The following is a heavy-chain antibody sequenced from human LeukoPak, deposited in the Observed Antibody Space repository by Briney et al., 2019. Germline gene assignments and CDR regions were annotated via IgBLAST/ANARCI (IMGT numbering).Heavy chain of an antibody. CDR3: AKDGGGYNPLYYYYYGMDV. Sequence: GGSLRLSCAASGFTVSSNYMNWVRQAPGKGLQWVSVIYSGGGTYYADSVKGRFTISRDNSKNTLYLQMNSLRAEDTAVYYCAKDGGGYNPLYYYYYGMDVWGQGTTVTVSS. D-gene: IGHD5-24*01. CDR1: GFTVSSNY. CDR2: IYSGGGT. V-gene: IGHV3-53*05. J-gene: IGHJ6*02.